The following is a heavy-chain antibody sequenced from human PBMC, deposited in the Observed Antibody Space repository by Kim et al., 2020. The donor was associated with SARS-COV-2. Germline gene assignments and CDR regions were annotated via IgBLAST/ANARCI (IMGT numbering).Heavy chain of an antibody. D-gene: IGHD2-2*01. V-gene: IGHV3-30*18. CDR2: ISYDGSNK. J-gene: IGHJ6*02. CDR1: GFTFSSYG. Sequence: GGSLRLSCAASGFTFSSYGMHWVRQAPGKGLEWVAVISYDGSNKYYADSVKGRFTISRDNSKNTLYLQMNSLRAEDTAVYYCAKGDCSSTSCYVYYYYGMDVWGQGTTVTVSS. CDR3: AKGDCSSTSCYVYYYYGMDV.